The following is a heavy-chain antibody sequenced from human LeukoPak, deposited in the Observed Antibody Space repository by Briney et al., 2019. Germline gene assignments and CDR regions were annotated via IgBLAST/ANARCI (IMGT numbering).Heavy chain of an antibody. Sequence: SVKVSCKASGGTFSSYAISWVRQAPGQGLEWMGGIIPIFGTANYAQKFQGRVTITADESTSTAYMEQSSLRSEDTAVYYCARSEIVVVVAATHRSYYYYGMDVWGQGTTVTVSS. CDR3: ARSEIVVVVAATHRSYYYYGMDV. CDR2: IIPIFGTA. CDR1: GGTFSSYA. V-gene: IGHV1-69*13. D-gene: IGHD2-15*01. J-gene: IGHJ6*02.